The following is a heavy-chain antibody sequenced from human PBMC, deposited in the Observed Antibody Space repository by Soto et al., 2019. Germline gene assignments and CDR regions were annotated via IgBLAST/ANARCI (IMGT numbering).Heavy chain of an antibody. Sequence: GASVKVSCKASGYIFVNYGIAWVRQAPGQGLEWMGWISPYSGNTHYASKVQGRLTMTTDTSTSTAYMDLGSLKAPDTAMYYCARTSMQSRGYSYGHGGMDVWGQGTTVTVS. CDR2: ISPYSGNT. D-gene: IGHD5-18*01. V-gene: IGHV1-18*01. CDR1: GYIFVNYG. CDR3: ARTSMQSRGYSYGHGGMDV. J-gene: IGHJ6*02.